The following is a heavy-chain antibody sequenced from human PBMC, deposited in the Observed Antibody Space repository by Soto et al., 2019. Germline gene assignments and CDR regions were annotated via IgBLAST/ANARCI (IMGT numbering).Heavy chain of an antibody. J-gene: IGHJ6*02. Sequence: GALRVSCAASVFTVSGSAMHWVRQASGKGLEWVGRIRSRANSYATAYSASVKGRFTISRDDSKNTAYLQMNSLKTEDTAVYYCTGTIFGVVGYYYYGMDVWGQGTTVTVSS. V-gene: IGHV3-73*01. D-gene: IGHD3-3*01. CDR1: VFTVSGSA. CDR3: TGTIFGVVGYYYYGMDV. CDR2: IRSRANSYAT.